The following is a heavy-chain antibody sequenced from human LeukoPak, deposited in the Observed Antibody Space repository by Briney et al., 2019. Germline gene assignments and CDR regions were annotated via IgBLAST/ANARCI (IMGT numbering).Heavy chain of an antibody. CDR1: GGSISSSSYY. J-gene: IGHJ4*02. CDR3: ARQSKGKQLVLDY. V-gene: IGHV4-39*01. D-gene: IGHD6-13*01. CDR2: IYYSGST. Sequence: SETLSLTCTVSGGSISSSSYYSGWIRQPPGKGLEWIGSIYYSGSTYYNPSLKSRVTISVDTPKNQFSLKLSSVTAADTAVYYCARQSKGKQLVLDYWGQGTLVTVSS.